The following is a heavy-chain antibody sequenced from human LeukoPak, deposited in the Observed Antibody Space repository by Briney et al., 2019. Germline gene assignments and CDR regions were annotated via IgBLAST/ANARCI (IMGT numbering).Heavy chain of an antibody. CDR1: GYSFTSYG. CDR2: ISTYNGNT. CDR3: ARWGGEDRYSWKYVYMDV. J-gene: IGHJ6*03. Sequence: ASVKVFCKASGYSFTSYGISWVRLAPGQGLEWMAWISTYNGNTNYAQKLQGRVTLTADTSTSTAYMELRSLRSDDTAVYYCARWGGEDRYSWKYVYMDVWGKGTTVTVSS. D-gene: IGHD1-26*01. V-gene: IGHV1-18*01.